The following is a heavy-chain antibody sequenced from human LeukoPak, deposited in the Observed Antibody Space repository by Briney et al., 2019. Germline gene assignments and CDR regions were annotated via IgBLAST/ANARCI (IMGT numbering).Heavy chain of an antibody. CDR3: ARARTQLPPPDY. D-gene: IGHD2-2*01. J-gene: IGHJ4*02. CDR2: IYYSGST. Sequence: SETLSLTCTVSGGSISSGDYYWSWIRQPPGQGLEWIGYIYYSGSTYYNPSLKSRVTISVDTSKNQFSLKLSSVTAADTAVYYCARARTQLPPPDYWGQGTLVTVSS. CDR1: GGSISSGDYY. V-gene: IGHV4-30-4*01.